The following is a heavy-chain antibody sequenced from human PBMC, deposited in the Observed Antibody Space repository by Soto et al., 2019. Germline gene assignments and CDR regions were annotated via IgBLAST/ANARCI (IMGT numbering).Heavy chain of an antibody. Sequence: ASVKGSCKASGYTFTSYGITWLRQAPGQGLEWMGWISAYNGNTNYAEKLQGRVTMTTDTSTSIAYMELRSLRSDDTAVYYCARDAPTIAAQDDYWGQGTLVTVSS. J-gene: IGHJ4*02. CDR2: ISAYNGNT. V-gene: IGHV1-18*01. D-gene: IGHD6-13*01. CDR1: GYTFTSYG. CDR3: ARDAPTIAAQDDY.